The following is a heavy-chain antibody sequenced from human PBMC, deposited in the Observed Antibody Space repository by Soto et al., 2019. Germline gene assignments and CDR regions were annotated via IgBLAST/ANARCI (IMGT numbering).Heavy chain of an antibody. CDR1: GFTFSSYS. D-gene: IGHD4-17*01. V-gene: IGHV3-48*01. CDR2: IRSSGGTI. J-gene: IGHJ4*02. CDR3: ASNTATTAY. Sequence: GGSLRLSCAASGFTFSSYSMNWVRQAPGKGLEWVSYIRSSGGTIYYADSVKGRFTISRDNAKNLLYLQMSSLRVEDTAVYYCASNTATTAYWGQGTLVTVSS.